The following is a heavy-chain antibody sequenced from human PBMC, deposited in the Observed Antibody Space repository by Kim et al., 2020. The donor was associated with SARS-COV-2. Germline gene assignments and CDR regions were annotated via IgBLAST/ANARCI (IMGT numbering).Heavy chain of an antibody. V-gene: IGHV1-46*02. CDR1: GYIFNTYF. CDR3: ARGQGSGSLHPCDY. D-gene: IGHD3-10*01. Sequence: ASVKVSCKASGYIFNTYFIHWVRQAPGEGLEWMGIIDPSVGSRSYAQKFQDRVTVTRDTSTSTVYMELSSLRSDDTAVYYCARGQGSGSLHPCDYWGQGT. CDR2: IDPSVGSR. J-gene: IGHJ4*02.